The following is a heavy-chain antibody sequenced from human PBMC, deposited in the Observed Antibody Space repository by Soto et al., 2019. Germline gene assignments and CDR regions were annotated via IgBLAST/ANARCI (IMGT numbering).Heavy chain of an antibody. D-gene: IGHD6-19*01. CDR3: ANDRSYGQYSSGWYLGGRYFDL. J-gene: IGHJ2*01. Sequence: EVQLVESGGGLVQPGRSLRLSCAASGFTFDDYAMHWVRQAPGKGLEWVSGISWNSGSIGYADSVKGRFTISRDNAKNSLYLQMNSLRAEDTALYYCANDRSYGQYSSGWYLGGRYFDLWGRGTLVTVSS. V-gene: IGHV3-9*01. CDR1: GFTFDDYA. CDR2: ISWNSGSI.